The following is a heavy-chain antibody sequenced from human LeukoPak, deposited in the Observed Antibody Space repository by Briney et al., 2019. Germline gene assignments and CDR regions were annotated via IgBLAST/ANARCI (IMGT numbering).Heavy chain of an antibody. CDR3: ARTLHRITIFGVVISPPLGY. CDR1: GYTLTELS. D-gene: IGHD3-3*01. CDR2: INPSGGST. J-gene: IGHJ4*02. Sequence: ASVTVSCKVSGYTLTELSMHWVRQAPGQGLEWMGIINPSGGSTSYAQKFQGRVTMTRDTSTNTVYMELSSLRSEDTAVYYCARTLHRITIFGVVISPPLGYWGQGTLVTVSS. V-gene: IGHV1-46*01.